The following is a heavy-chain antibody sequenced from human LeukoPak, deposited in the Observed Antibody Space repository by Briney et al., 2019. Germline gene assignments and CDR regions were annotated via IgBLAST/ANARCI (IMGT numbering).Heavy chain of an antibody. J-gene: IGHJ4*02. V-gene: IGHV4-38-2*01. CDR2: IDHSGST. Sequence: SETLSLTCAVSGFSISSGYYWGWIRQPPGEGLGWIGSIDHSGSTYYNQSLKGRVTISIDTTKNQLYLKLSTVTAADTAVYYCARRLTDSYDPGYYFDYWGQGTLWTASP. CDR1: GFSISSGYY. D-gene: IGHD5-18*01. CDR3: ARRLTDSYDPGYYFDY.